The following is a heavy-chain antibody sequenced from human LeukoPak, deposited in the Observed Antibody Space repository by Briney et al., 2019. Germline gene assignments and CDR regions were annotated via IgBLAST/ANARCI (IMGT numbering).Heavy chain of an antibody. Sequence: GASVKVSCKASGYTFTSYDINWVRQATGQGLEWMGWMNPNSGNTGYAQKFQGRVTMTRNTSISTAYMELSSLRSEDTAVYYCAIKYGSGSYEYYFDCWGQGTLVTVSS. V-gene: IGHV1-8*01. CDR1: GYTFTSYD. CDR2: MNPNSGNT. D-gene: IGHD3-10*01. CDR3: AIKYGSGSYEYYFDC. J-gene: IGHJ4*02.